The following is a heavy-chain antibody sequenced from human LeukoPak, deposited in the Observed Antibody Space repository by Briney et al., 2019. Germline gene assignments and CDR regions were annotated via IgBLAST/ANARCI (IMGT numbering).Heavy chain of an antibody. Sequence: PSETLSLTCTVSGGSISSYYWSWIRQPPGKGLEWIGYIYYSGSTNYNPSLKSRVTISVDTSKNQFSLKLSSVTVADTAVYYCASLIYDSSGYYYYFDYWGQGTLVTVSS. CDR2: IYYSGST. J-gene: IGHJ4*02. V-gene: IGHV4-59*01. CDR3: ASLIYDSSGYYYYFDY. CDR1: GGSISSYY. D-gene: IGHD3-22*01.